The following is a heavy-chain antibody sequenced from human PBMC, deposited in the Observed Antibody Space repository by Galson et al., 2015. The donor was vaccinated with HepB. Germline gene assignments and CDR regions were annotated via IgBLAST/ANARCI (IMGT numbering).Heavy chain of an antibody. D-gene: IGHD4-11*01. CDR3: ARVPLQPGYFDL. J-gene: IGHJ2*01. V-gene: IGHV3-21*01. CDR2: ITWGGNYI. Sequence: SLRLSCAASGFTISGYSMIWVRQAPWKGLEWVASITWGGNYINYVDSVQDRFTISRDNARNSLFLQMNSLRVDDTAVYYCARVPLQPGYFDLWGRGTLVTVSS. CDR1: GFTISGYS.